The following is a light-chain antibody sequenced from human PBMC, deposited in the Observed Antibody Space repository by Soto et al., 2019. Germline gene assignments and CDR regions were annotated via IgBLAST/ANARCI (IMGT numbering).Light chain of an antibody. CDR3: AAWDDSLHGVA. CDR1: TSNIGSNA. V-gene: IGLV1-44*01. CDR2: KNN. J-gene: IGLJ3*02. Sequence: QSVLTQPPSASGTPGQSVTLSCSGSTSNIGSNAVNWYQQLPGTAPKLLIYKNNQRPSGLPDRFSGSKFGTSASLAISGPQSEDEADYHCAAWDDSLHGVAFGGGTELTVL.